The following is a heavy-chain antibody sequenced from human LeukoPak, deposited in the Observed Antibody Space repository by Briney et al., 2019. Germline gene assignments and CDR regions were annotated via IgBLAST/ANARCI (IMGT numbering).Heavy chain of an antibody. Sequence: GGSLRLSCAASGFTFSSYAMSWVRQAPGKGLEWVSAISGSGGSTYYADSVKGRFTISRDNSKNTLYLQMNSLRAGDTAVYYCAKGPALRFLEWSHPFFFDYWGQGTLVTVSS. CDR2: ISGSGGST. CDR1: GFTFSSYA. J-gene: IGHJ4*02. D-gene: IGHD3-3*01. CDR3: AKGPALRFLEWSHPFFFDY. V-gene: IGHV3-23*01.